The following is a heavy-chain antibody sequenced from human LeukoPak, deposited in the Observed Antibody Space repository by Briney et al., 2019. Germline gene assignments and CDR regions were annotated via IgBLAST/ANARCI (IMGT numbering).Heavy chain of an antibody. D-gene: IGHD3-16*02. CDR2: IYYSGST. Sequence: PSETLSLTCTVSGGSISSYYWSWIRQPPGKGLEWIGYIYYSGSTNYNPSLKSRVTISVDTSKNQFSLKLSSVTAADTAVYYCAGDPSITFGGVIVPWGMDVWGKGTTVTVSS. CDR3: AGDPSITFGGVIVPWGMDV. J-gene: IGHJ6*04. CDR1: GGSISSYY. V-gene: IGHV4-59*01.